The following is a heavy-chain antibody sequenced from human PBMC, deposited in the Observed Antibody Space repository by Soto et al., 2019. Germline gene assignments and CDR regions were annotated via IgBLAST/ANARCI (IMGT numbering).Heavy chain of an antibody. CDR3: ALDLRPKTWIDYRYGMDV. D-gene: IGHD5-12*01. CDR2: IWHDGDNK. Sequence: QVHLLESGGGMVQPGMSLRLACVGSGFTFGDYGMHWVRLAPGKGLEWVTVIWHDGDNKYYADSVKGRFTISRDNSKNAVYLQKNDLRADDTAIYYCALDLRPKTWIDYRYGMDVWGQGTTVTVSS. J-gene: IGHJ6*02. CDR1: GFTFGDYG. V-gene: IGHV3-33*01.